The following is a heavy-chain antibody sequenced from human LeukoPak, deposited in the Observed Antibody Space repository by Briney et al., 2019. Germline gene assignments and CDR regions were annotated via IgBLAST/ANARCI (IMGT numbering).Heavy chain of an antibody. CDR3: ARDSSPYCGDDCYFDAFDL. CDR1: EFTFGSYW. V-gene: IGHV3-7*03. D-gene: IGHD2-21*02. J-gene: IGHJ3*01. Sequence: GGSLRLSCVASEFTFGSYWMTWVRQAPGKGLEWLANINQDGRKEHYVDSVKGRFTISRDNAKNFLYLQMNSLRAEDTAVYYCARDSSPYCGDDCYFDAFDLWGQGTMVTVSS. CDR2: INQDGRKE.